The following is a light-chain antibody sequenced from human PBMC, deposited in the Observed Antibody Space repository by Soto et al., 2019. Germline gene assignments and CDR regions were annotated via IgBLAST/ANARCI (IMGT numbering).Light chain of an antibody. CDR1: QSVSSN. Sequence: EIVMTQSPVTLCMSPGERATLSCWAGQSVSSNLAWYQQRPGQAPRLLIYGASTRASGIQARFTGSGSGTEFTLNISRLQFDDSEVYYCQQYNDWWRFGQGTKVEIK. J-gene: IGKJ1*01. CDR3: QQYNDWWR. CDR2: GAS. V-gene: IGKV3-15*01.